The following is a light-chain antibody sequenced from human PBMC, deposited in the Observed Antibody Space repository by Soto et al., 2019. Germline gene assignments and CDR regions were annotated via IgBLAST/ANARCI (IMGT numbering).Light chain of an antibody. CDR1: QSVNSGY. V-gene: IGKV3-20*01. J-gene: IGKJ1*01. CDR3: QQYGTSPRT. Sequence: EIVMTQSPATLSVSPGERATLSCRASQSVNSGYLAWYQQKPGQAPRLLIHGASSRATGIPDRFSGSGSGTDFSLTISRLEPEDFAVYYCQQYGTSPRTFGQGTKVDIK. CDR2: GAS.